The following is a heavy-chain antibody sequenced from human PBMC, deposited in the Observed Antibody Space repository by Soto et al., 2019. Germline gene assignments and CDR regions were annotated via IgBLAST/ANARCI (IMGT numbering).Heavy chain of an antibody. D-gene: IGHD2-2*01. CDR1: GFSLSNYA. CDR2: ITGSADKT. CDR3: ARDCSSSSCSVWHY. Sequence: EVQLLESGGDLVQPGGSLRLSCAASGFSLSNYAMTWVRQAPGKGLEWASGITGSADKTYYADSVKGRFIISRDNSKNTLYLQMNSLRAEDTALYYCARDCSSSSCSVWHYWGQGTLVTVSS. J-gene: IGHJ4*02. V-gene: IGHV3-23*01.